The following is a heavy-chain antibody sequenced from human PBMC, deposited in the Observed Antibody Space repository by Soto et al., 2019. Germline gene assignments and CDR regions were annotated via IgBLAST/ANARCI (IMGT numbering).Heavy chain of an antibody. D-gene: IGHD6-19*01. Sequence: PAGSLRLSCAASGFTFSSYWMHWVRQAPGRGLVWVSRINSDGSSTSYADSVKGRFTISRDNAKNTLYLQMNSLRAEDTAVYYCARALSPRGVAGYYFDYWGQGTLVTVSS. CDR1: GFTFSSYW. CDR2: INSDGSST. J-gene: IGHJ4*02. CDR3: ARALSPRGVAGYYFDY. V-gene: IGHV3-74*01.